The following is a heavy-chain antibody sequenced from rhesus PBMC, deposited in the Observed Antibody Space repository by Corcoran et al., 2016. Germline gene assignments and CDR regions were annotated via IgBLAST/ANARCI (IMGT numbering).Heavy chain of an antibody. D-gene: IGHD3-28*01. J-gene: IGHJ4*01. CDR2: ISNGGGST. V-gene: IGHV3S5*01. CDR3: ARQTSYYYDSGYYRYFDY. Sequence: EVQLVESGGGLVQPGGSLRLSCAASGFTFSSYGMSWVRQAPGKGLEWVSYISNGGGSTYYADSVKGPFTISRDNSKNTLSLQMNSLRAEDTAVYYCARQTSYYYDSGYYRYFDYWCQGVLVTVSS. CDR1: GFTFSSYG.